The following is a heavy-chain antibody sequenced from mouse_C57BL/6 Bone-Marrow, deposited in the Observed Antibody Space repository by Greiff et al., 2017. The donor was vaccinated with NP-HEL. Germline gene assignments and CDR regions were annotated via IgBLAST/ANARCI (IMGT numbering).Heavy chain of an antibody. CDR1: GYSITSGYY. V-gene: IGHV3-6*01. D-gene: IGHD1-1*01. J-gene: IGHJ1*03. Sequence: EVQLQESGPGLVKPSQSLSLTCSVTGYSITSGYYWNWIRQFPGNKLEWMGYISYDGSNNYNPSLKNRISITRDTSKNQFFLKLNSVTTEDTATYYCARVGSSYGDWYFDVWGTGTTVTVSS. CDR2: ISYDGSN. CDR3: ARVGSSYGDWYFDV.